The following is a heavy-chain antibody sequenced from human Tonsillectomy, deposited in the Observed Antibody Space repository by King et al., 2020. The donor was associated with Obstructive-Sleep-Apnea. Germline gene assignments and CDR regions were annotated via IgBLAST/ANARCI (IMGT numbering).Heavy chain of an antibody. J-gene: IGHJ4*02. CDR1: GGSFSGYY. D-gene: IGHD6-19*01. Sequence: VQLQQWGAGLLKPSETLSLTCAVYGGSFSGYYWSWVRQPPGKGLEWIGEVNHGGSTNYNPSLKSRVTISVDTSKNQFSLELSSVTAADTAVYYCASGVPGFWGQGTLVTVSS. CDR2: VNHGGST. V-gene: IGHV4-34*01. CDR3: ASGVPGF.